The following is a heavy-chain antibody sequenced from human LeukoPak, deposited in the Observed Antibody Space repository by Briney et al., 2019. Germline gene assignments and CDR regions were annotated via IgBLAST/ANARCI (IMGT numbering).Heavy chain of an antibody. CDR3: ARGYCSSTSCPPYYYYMDV. Sequence: GRSLRLPCAASGFTFSSYGMHWVRQAPGKGLEWVAVIWYDGSNKYYADSVKGRFTISRDNSKNTLYLQMNSLRAEDTAVYYCARGYCSSTSCPPYYYYMDVWGKGATVTVSS. CDR1: GFTFSSYG. J-gene: IGHJ6*03. V-gene: IGHV3-33*01. D-gene: IGHD2-2*03. CDR2: IWYDGSNK.